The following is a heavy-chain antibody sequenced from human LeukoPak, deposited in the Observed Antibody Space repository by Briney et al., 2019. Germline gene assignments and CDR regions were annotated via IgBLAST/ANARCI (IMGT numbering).Heavy chain of an antibody. CDR1: GGSFSGYY. CDR2: INHSGGT. D-gene: IGHD3-10*01. V-gene: IGHV4-34*01. J-gene: IGHJ3*02. Sequence: PSETLSLTCAVYGGSFSGYYWSWIRQSPGKGLEWIGEINHSGGTNYNPSLKSRVTILLDTSKSQFSLKLSSVTAADTTVYYCARLSSESYYAFDIWGQGTMVTVSS. CDR3: ARLSSESYYAFDI.